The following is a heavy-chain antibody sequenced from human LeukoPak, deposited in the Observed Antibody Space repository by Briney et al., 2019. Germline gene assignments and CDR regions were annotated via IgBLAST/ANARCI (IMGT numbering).Heavy chain of an antibody. CDR1: GGSISSYY. D-gene: IGHD3-16*02. CDR2: INHSGST. CDR3: ARARGSCRYNLPLIMAYFDH. Sequence: SETLSLTCTVSGGSISSYYWSWIRQPPGKGLEWIGEINHSGSTNYNPSLKSRVTISVDTSKNQFSLKLSSVTAADTAVYYCARARGSCRYNLPLIMAYFDHWGQGTLVTVSS. V-gene: IGHV4-34*01. J-gene: IGHJ4*02.